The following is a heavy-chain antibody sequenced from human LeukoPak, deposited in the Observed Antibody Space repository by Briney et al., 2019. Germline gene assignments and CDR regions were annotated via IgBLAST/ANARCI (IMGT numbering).Heavy chain of an antibody. V-gene: IGHV4-34*01. J-gene: IGHJ4*02. D-gene: IGHD3-22*01. CDR1: GGSFSGYY. CDR2: INHSGST. Sequence: SETLSLTCAVYGGSFSGYYWSWIRQPPGKGLEWIGEINHSGSTNYNPSLKSRVTISVDTSKNQFSLKLSSVTAADTAVYYCARPLDSGGYYLLDWGQGTLVTVSS. CDR3: ARPLDSGGYYLLD.